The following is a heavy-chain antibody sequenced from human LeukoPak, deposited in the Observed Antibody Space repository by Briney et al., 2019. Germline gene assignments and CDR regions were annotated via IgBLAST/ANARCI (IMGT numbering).Heavy chain of an antibody. D-gene: IGHD3-16*02. CDR3: ARFVQQLAFARYYYYMDV. J-gene: IGHJ6*03. CDR2: IKQDGSEK. Sequence: GRSLRLSCAASGFTFSSYAMHWVRQAPGKGLEWVANIKQDGSEKYYVDSVKGRFTISRDNAKNSLYLQMNSLRAEDTAVYYCARFVQQLAFARYYYYMDVWGKGTTVTVSS. CDR1: GFTFSSYA. V-gene: IGHV3-7*01.